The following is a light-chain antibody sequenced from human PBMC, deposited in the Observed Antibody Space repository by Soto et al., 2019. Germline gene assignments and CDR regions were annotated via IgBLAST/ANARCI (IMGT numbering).Light chain of an antibody. Sequence: DIQMTQSPSSLSASVGDRVTLTCRASQNIRMYLNWYQQKPGKAPKILIYGASSLYIGVPSRFSGSGSETDYTLTISNLQPEDFASYICQQSFNIPWTFGQGTKIDI. J-gene: IGKJ1*01. CDR1: QNIRMY. V-gene: IGKV1-39*01. CDR2: GAS. CDR3: QQSFNIPWT.